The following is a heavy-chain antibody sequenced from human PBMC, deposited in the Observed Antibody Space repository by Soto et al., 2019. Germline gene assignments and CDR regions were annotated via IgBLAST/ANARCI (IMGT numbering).Heavy chain of an antibody. CDR2: IIPILGIA. CDR3: ARGRQFYGSSWPGGPES. V-gene: IGHV1-69*02. Sequence: QVQLVQSGAEVKKPGSSVKVSCKASGGTFSSYTISWVRQAPGQGLEWMGRIIPILGIANYAQKFQGRVTITADKSTSTASMELSSLRSEDTAVYYCARGRQFYGSSWPGGPESWGQGTLVTVSS. D-gene: IGHD6-13*01. J-gene: IGHJ4*02. CDR1: GGTFSSYT.